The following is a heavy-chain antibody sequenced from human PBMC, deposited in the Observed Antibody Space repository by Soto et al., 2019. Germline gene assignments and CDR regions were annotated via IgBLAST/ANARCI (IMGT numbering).Heavy chain of an antibody. D-gene: IGHD4-17*01. V-gene: IGHV3-30*18. Sequence: QVQLVESGGGVVQPGRSLRLSCAASGFTFSSYGMHWVRQAPGKGLEWVAVISYDGSNKYYADSVKGRFTISRDNSKNTRYLQMNSLRAEDTAVYYCAKGGAVTKRGLFDYWGQGTLVTVSS. J-gene: IGHJ4*02. CDR1: GFTFSSYG. CDR3: AKGGAVTKRGLFDY. CDR2: ISYDGSNK.